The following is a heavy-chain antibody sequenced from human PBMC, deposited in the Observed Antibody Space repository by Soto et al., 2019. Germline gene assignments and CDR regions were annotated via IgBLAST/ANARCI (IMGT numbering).Heavy chain of an antibody. V-gene: IGHV4-30-2*01. J-gene: IGHJ4*02. D-gene: IGHD2-15*01. CDR3: AREGYSSGGSCSDY. CDR1: GGSISSGGYS. CDR2: IYHSGST. Sequence: SETLSLTCAVSGGSISSGGYSWSWIRQPPGKGLEWIGYIYHSGSTYYNPSLKSRVTISVDRSKNQFSLKLSSVTAADTAVYYCAREGYSSGGSCSDYWGQGTLVTVSS.